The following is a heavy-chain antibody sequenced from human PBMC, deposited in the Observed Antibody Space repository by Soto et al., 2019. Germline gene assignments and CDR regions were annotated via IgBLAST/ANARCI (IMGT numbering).Heavy chain of an antibody. CDR3: ARGGLEPVDY. CDR1: GFSFSTFW. Sequence: EVQLVESGGDLVQPGGSLRLSCAASGFSFSTFWMHWVRQAPGKGLVWASRINPEETTTTYADSVRGRFTISRDNAKNTLYLQMNSLRADDTAVYYCARGGLEPVDYWGQGTLVTVFS. J-gene: IGHJ4*02. D-gene: IGHD2-2*01. CDR2: INPEETTT. V-gene: IGHV3-74*01.